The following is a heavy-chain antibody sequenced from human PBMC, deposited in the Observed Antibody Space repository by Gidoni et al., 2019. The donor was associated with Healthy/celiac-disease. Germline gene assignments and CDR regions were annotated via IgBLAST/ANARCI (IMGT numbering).Heavy chain of an antibody. V-gene: IGHV1-2*04. D-gene: IGHD3-10*01. CDR1: GYMFTDYY. J-gene: IGHJ3*02. CDR2: INPNSGDT. CDR3: ARALPIGVLYYGSGDAFDI. Sequence: QVQLVQSGAEVKKPGASVKVSCKASGYMFTDYYIHWVRQAPGQGLEWVGWINPNSGDTNYAQKFQGWVTMTRDTSISTAYMELSRLRSDDTAVYFCARALPIGVLYYGSGDAFDIWGQGTIVTVSS.